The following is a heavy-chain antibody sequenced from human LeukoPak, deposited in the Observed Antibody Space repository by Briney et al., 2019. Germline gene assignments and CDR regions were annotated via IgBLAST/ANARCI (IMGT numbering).Heavy chain of an antibody. CDR2: IYYSGST. D-gene: IGHD3-9*01. V-gene: IGHV4-59*08. Sequence: KPSETLSLTCTVSGGSISSYYWSWIRQPPGKGLEWIGYIYYSGSTNYNPSLKSRVTISVDTSRNQFSLKLSSVTAADTAVYYCARGDYDILTGYQNWFDPWGQGTLVTVSS. J-gene: IGHJ5*02. CDR3: ARGDYDILTGYQNWFDP. CDR1: GGSISSYY.